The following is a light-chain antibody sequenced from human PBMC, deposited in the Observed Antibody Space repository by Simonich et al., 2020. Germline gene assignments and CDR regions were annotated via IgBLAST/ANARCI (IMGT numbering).Light chain of an antibody. J-gene: IGKJ4*01. CDR2: WAS. CDR3: QQYYSTPLT. Sequence: DIVMTQSPDSLAVSLGERATINRKSSQSVLYSSNNKNYLAWYQQKPGQPPKLLIYWASTRESGFPDRFSGSGSGTDFTLTISSLQAEDVAVYYCQQYYSTPLTFGGGTKVEIK. V-gene: IGKV4-1*01. CDR1: QSVLYSSNNKNY.